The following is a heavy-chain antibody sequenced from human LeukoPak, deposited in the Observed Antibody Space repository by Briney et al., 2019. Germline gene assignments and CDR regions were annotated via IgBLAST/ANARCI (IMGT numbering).Heavy chain of an antibody. D-gene: IGHD3-22*01. Sequence: ASVKVSCKASGYTFTSYAMNWVRQAPGQGLEWMGWINTNTGNPTYAQGFTGRFVFSLDTSVSTAYLQISSLKAEDTAVYYCAREESPYDSSGYYSADAFDIWGQGTMVTVSS. J-gene: IGHJ3*02. CDR2: INTNTGNP. V-gene: IGHV7-4-1*02. CDR3: AREESPYDSSGYYSADAFDI. CDR1: GYTFTSYA.